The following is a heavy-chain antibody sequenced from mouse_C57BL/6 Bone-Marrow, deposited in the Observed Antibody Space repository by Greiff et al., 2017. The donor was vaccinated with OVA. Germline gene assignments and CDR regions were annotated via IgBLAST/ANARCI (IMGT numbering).Heavy chain of an antibody. CDR2: IDPETGGT. CDR1: GYTFTDYE. D-gene: IGHD1-1*01. V-gene: IGHV1-15*01. CDR3: TREKDYYGSSFAY. J-gene: IGHJ3*01. Sequence: VKLMESGAELVRPGASVTLSCKASGYTFTDYEMHWVKQTPVHGLEWIGAIDPETGGTAYNQKFKGKAILTADKSSSTAYMELRSLTSEDSAVYYCTREKDYYGSSFAYWGQGTLVTVSA.